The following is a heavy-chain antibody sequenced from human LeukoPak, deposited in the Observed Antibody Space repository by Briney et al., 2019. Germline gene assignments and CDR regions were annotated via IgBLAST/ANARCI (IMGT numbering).Heavy chain of an antibody. CDR2: ISRTGTTI. D-gene: IGHD3-10*01. V-gene: IGHV3-48*01. J-gene: IGHJ2*01. CDR1: GFTFSSYT. CDR3: AKGVRGGTWYFDL. Sequence: PGGSLRLSCAASGFTFSSYTMNWVRQAPGKGLEWISYISRTGTTIYYADSVKGRFTISRDDAKNSLYLQMNSLRAEDTAVYYCAKGVRGGTWYFDLWGRGTLVTVSS.